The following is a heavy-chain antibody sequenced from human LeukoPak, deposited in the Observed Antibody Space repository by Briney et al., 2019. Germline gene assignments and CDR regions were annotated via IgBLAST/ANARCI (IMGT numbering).Heavy chain of an antibody. V-gene: IGHV4-39*07. Sequence: SETLSLTCTVSGGSISSSSYYWGWIRQPPGKGLEWIGSIYYSGSTYYNPSLKSRVTISVDTSKNQFSLRLSSVTAADTAVYYCARSYQLPVSLRFDPWGQGTLVTVSS. CDR2: IYYSGST. CDR1: GGSISSSSYY. D-gene: IGHD2-2*01. CDR3: ARSYQLPVSLRFDP. J-gene: IGHJ5*02.